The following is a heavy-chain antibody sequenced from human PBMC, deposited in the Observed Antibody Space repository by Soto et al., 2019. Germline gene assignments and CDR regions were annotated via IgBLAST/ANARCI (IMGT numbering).Heavy chain of an antibody. D-gene: IGHD3-16*01. CDR3: AKVPESITFGGVKYLGMDV. V-gene: IGHV3-23*01. CDR1: GFTFSSYA. CDR2: ISGSGGST. Sequence: PGGSLRLSCAASGFTFSSYAVSWVRQAPGKGLEWVSAISGSGGSTYYADSVKGRFTISRDNSKNTLYLQMNSLRAEDTAVFYCAKVPESITFGGVKYLGMDVWGQGTTVTVSS. J-gene: IGHJ6*02.